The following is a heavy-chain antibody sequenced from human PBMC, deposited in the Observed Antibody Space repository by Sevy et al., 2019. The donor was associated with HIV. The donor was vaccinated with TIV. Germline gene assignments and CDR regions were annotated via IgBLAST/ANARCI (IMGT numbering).Heavy chain of an antibody. J-gene: IGHJ3*02. CDR3: AKVKYSSPAFDI. CDR2: ISWNSGSI. D-gene: IGHD6-6*01. V-gene: IGHV3-9*01. Sequence: GGSLRLSCAASGFTFDDYAMHWVRQAPGKGREWVSGISWNSGSIGYADSVKGRFTISRDNAKNSLYLQMNSLRAEDTALYYCAKVKYSSPAFDIWGQGTMVTVSS. CDR1: GFTFDDYA.